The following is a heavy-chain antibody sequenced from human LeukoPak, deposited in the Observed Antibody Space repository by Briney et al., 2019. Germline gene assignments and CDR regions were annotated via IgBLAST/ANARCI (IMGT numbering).Heavy chain of an antibody. J-gene: IGHJ6*03. CDR1: GDSISSSIYY. CDR3: ARHTRGVARNYYYYMDV. Sequence: SETLSLTCTVSGDSISSSIYYWGWLRQPPGKGLEWIGEINHSGSTNYNQSLKSRVTISVDTSKNQFSLKLSSVTAADTAVYYCARHTRGVARNYYYYMDVWGKGTTVTISS. D-gene: IGHD3-10*01. V-gene: IGHV4-39*01. CDR2: INHSGST.